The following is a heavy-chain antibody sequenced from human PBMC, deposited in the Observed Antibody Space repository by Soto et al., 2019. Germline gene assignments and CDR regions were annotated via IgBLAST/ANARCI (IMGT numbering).Heavy chain of an antibody. J-gene: IGHJ4*02. Sequence: PXGCLRLSCAASGLTVDNYEMNWVRQAPGKGLEWVSYISSSGSMMYYADSVKGRFTISRDNAQNSLYLEMNSLRAEDTAVYYCAKEATNINNFDNWGQGTLVTVSS. CDR2: ISSSGSMM. D-gene: IGHD1-26*01. CDR1: GLTVDNYE. CDR3: AKEATNINNFDN. V-gene: IGHV3-48*03.